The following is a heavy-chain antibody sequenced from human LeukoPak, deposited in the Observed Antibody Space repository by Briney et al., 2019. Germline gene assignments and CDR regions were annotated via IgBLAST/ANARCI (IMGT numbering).Heavy chain of an antibody. CDR3: ARTQPVDTAMVTAYFDY. Sequence: ASVKVSCKASGSTFSSYAISWVRQAPGQGLEWMGGIIPIFGTANYAQKFQGRVTITADESTSTAYMELSSLRSEDTAVYYCARTQPVDTAMVTAYFDYWGQGTLVTVSS. V-gene: IGHV1-69*13. CDR2: IIPIFGTA. J-gene: IGHJ4*02. D-gene: IGHD5-18*01. CDR1: GSTFSSYA.